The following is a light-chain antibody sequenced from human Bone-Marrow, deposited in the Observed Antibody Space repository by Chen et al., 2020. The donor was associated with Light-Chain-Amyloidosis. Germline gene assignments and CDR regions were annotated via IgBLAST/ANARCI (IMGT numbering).Light chain of an antibody. J-gene: IGLJ2*01. Sequence: QSALTQPASVSGSPGQAVNIPCTGTSSDVGGYNYVSWYQQHPGKAPKLMIYEVSNRPSGVSKRFSGSKSGNTASLTISGLQAEDEADYYCSSYTSSSTLAVFGGGTKLTVL. CDR1: SSDVGGYNY. CDR3: SSYTSSSTLAV. CDR2: EVS. V-gene: IGLV2-14*01.